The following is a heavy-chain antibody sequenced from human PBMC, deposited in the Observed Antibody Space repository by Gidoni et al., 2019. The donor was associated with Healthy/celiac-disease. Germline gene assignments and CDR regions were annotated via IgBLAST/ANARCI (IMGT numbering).Heavy chain of an antibody. Sequence: QVQLVQSGAEVKKPGASVKVSCKASGYTFTSYGISWVRQPPGQGLEWMGWISAYNGNTNYAQKLQGRVTMTTDTSTRTAYMELRSLRSDDTAVYYCASSYCSGGSCYQGRLGYYYYGMDVWGQGTTVTVSS. CDR1: GYTFTSYG. J-gene: IGHJ6*02. V-gene: IGHV1-18*01. CDR2: ISAYNGNT. CDR3: ASSYCSGGSCYQGRLGYYYYGMDV. D-gene: IGHD2-15*01.